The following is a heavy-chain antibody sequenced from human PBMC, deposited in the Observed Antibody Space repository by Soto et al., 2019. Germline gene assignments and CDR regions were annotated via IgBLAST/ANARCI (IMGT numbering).Heavy chain of an antibody. CDR2: ISGDTGNT. Sequence: SWVRQAPGQGLEWMGWISGDTGNTFYAQKFKDRVTMTTDTSTSTAYMELRSLRFDDTAVYYCAKDRAGHTGPEVYFYYGMDVWGQGTTVSVSS. J-gene: IGHJ6*02. CDR3: AKDRAGHTGPEVYFYYGMDV. V-gene: IGHV1-18*01. D-gene: IGHD2-8*02.